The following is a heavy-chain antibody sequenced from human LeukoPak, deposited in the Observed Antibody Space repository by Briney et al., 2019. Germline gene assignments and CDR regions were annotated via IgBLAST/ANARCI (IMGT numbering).Heavy chain of an antibody. D-gene: IGHD4-17*01. V-gene: IGHV1-24*01. CDR2: FDPEDGET. J-gene: IGHJ6*02. CDR1: GYTLTELS. CDR3: ATGMTTVTKYYYYYGMDV. Sequence: ASVKVSCEVSGYTLTELSMHWVRQAPGKGLEWMGGFDPEDGETIYAQKFQGRVTMTEDTSTDTAYMELSSLRSEDTAVYYCATGMTTVTKYYYYYGMDVWGQGTTVTVSS.